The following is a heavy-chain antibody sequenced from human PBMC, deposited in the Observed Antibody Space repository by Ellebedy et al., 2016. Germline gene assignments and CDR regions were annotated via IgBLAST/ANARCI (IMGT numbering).Heavy chain of an antibody. CDR3: NSGNLGYYYMDV. V-gene: IGHV3-49*03. D-gene: IGHD1-7*01. J-gene: IGHJ6*03. Sequence: GGSLRLSXTASGFTIADYAMSWFRQAPGKGLEWVGFISSKAYGGTTEYAASLKTRFTISRDDSKSFVYLQMNSLKTEDTAVYYCNSGNLGYYYMDVWGRGTMVTVSS. CDR1: GFTIADYA. CDR2: ISSKAYGGTT.